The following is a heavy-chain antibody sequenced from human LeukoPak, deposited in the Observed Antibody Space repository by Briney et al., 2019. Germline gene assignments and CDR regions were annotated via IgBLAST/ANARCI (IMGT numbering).Heavy chain of an antibody. CDR2: IKSKTDGGTT. V-gene: IGHV3-15*01. Sequence: GGSLRLSCAASGFTFSNAWMSWVRQAPGKGLEWVGRIKSKTDGGTTDYAAPVKGRFTISRDDSKNTLYLQMNSLKTEDTAVYYCTTNVVVTAIHLYYYYMDVWGKGTTVTVSS. CDR1: GFTFSNAW. D-gene: IGHD2-21*02. J-gene: IGHJ6*03. CDR3: TTNVVVTAIHLYYYYMDV.